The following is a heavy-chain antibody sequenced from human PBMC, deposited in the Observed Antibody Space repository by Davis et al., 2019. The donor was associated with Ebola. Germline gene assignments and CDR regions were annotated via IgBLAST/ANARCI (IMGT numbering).Heavy chain of an antibody. CDR1: GGTFSSYA. Sequence: AASVQVSCKASGGTFSSYAISWVRPAPGQGLEWMGRIIPILGIANYAQKFQGRVTITADKSTSTAYMELSSLRSEDTAVYYCARDLEGGYYDSRVDYWGQGTLVTVSS. CDR3: ARDLEGGYYDSRVDY. CDR2: IIPILGIA. J-gene: IGHJ4*02. D-gene: IGHD3-22*01. V-gene: IGHV1-69*04.